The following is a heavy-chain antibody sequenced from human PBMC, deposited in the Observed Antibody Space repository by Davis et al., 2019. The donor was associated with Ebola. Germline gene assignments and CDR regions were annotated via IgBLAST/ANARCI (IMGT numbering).Heavy chain of an antibody. CDR3: ARTYSSSLDYYYYYYMDV. D-gene: IGHD6-6*01. CDR2: IYYSGST. J-gene: IGHJ6*03. Sequence: PSETLSLTCTVSGGSISSYYWSWIRQPPGKGLEWIGYIYYSGSTNYNPSLKSRVTISVDTSKNQFSLKLSSVTAADTAVYYCARTYSSSLDYYYYYYMDVWGKGTTVTVSS. CDR1: GGSISSYY. V-gene: IGHV4-59*01.